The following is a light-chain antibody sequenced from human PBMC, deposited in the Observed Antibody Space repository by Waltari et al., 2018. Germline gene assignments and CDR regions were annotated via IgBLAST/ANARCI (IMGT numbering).Light chain of an antibody. CDR2: GTS. CDR1: QSVSSNS. Sequence: EIVLTQSPGTLSLSPGESATLSCRASQSVSSNSLAWYKQKPGQAPSLLIYGTSTRATGIPDRFSGSGSGTDFTLTISRLEPEDFAVYYCQQYVSSPFTFGGGTKVEIK. CDR3: QQYVSSPFT. J-gene: IGKJ4*01. V-gene: IGKV3-20*01.